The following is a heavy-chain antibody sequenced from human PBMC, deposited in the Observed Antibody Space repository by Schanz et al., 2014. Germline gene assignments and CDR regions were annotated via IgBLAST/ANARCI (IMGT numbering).Heavy chain of an antibody. V-gene: IGHV1-18*01. J-gene: IGHJ4*02. CDR2: ISVYTGNT. D-gene: IGHD3-9*01. CDR3: ARDAADFYDILTEEDY. Sequence: QVQLVQSGAEVKKPGASVKVSCKASGYTFTSYGISWVRQAPGQGLEWVGWISVYTGNTKYGQKFQGRVTMTTDTSASTAYMELRSLRSDDTAVYYCARDAADFYDILTEEDYWGQGTLVTVSS. CDR1: GYTFTSYG.